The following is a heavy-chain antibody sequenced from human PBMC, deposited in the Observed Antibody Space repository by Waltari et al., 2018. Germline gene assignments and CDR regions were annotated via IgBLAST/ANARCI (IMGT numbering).Heavy chain of an antibody. D-gene: IGHD1-26*01. CDR2: INPKNGDT. Sequence: QVQLVQSGTEVKKPGASVKVSCQASGYSFTDYHLHWVRQTPGQGLEWLGGINPKNGDTGYAQNVLGRVTMTRDTSINTVYMDLSGLRSDDTAVFYCARDPGPIVGAPDYWGQGTLVTVSS. J-gene: IGHJ4*02. CDR1: GYSFTDYH. CDR3: ARDPGPIVGAPDY. V-gene: IGHV1-2*02.